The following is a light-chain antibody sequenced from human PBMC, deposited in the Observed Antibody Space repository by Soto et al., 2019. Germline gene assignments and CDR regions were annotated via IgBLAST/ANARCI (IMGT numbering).Light chain of an antibody. CDR3: QQYDSYPLT. V-gene: IGKV1-5*03. CDR1: QSISSW. Sequence: DTQMTQSPSTLSASVGDRVTITCRASQSISSWLAWYQHKPGKAPNLLIYKASSLESGVPSRFSGSGSGTEFTLTVSSLQPDEFATYYCQQYDSYPLTFGGGTKVEIK. J-gene: IGKJ4*01. CDR2: KAS.